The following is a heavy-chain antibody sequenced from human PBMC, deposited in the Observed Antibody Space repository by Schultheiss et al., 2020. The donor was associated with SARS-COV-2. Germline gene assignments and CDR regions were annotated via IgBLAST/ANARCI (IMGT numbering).Heavy chain of an antibody. V-gene: IGHV2-70*04. Sequence: SGPTLVKTTQTLTLTCTFSGFSLSTSGMRASWIRQPPGKALEWLARIDWDDDKFYSTSLKTRLTISKDTSKNQVVLTMTNMDPVDTATYYCARVDTAMVRMDVWGQGTTVTVSS. J-gene: IGHJ6*02. CDR2: IDWDDDK. CDR1: GFSLSTSGMR. CDR3: ARVDTAMVRMDV. D-gene: IGHD5-18*01.